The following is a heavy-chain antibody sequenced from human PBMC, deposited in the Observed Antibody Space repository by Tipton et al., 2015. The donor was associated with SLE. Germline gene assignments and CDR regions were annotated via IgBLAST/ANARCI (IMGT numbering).Heavy chain of an antibody. V-gene: IGHV4-31*03. CDR2: IYYSGST. Sequence: TLSLTCNVSGGSISSGGYYWSWIRQHPGKGLEWIGYIYYSGSTYCNPSLKSRVSISLDTSKNQFSLKLSSVTAADTAVYYCARVGVVPIFDYWGQGTLVTVSS. D-gene: IGHD3-10*01. CDR3: ARVGVVPIFDY. J-gene: IGHJ4*02. CDR1: GGSISSGGYY.